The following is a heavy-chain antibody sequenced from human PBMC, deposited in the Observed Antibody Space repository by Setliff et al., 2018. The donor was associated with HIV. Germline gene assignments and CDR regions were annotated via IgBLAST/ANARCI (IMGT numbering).Heavy chain of an antibody. CDR1: SGSVNNYW. Sequence: SETLSLTCNVSSGSVNNYWWTWIRQPPGKGLEWIGYIYYSGSIYYNPFLKSRVTISVDTSKNQFSLMLSSVTAADTAVYYCARLGDYDSSGYSWFDYWGQGTLVTVSS. V-gene: IGHV4-59*02. D-gene: IGHD3-22*01. CDR3: ARLGDYDSSGYSWFDY. J-gene: IGHJ4*02. CDR2: IYYSGSI.